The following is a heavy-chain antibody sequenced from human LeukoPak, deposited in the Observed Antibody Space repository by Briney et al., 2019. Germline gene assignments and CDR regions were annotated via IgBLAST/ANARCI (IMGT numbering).Heavy chain of an antibody. J-gene: IGHJ4*02. CDR3: ARRRSIGYCSGGSCHLVGGLYYFDY. CDR1: GGSFSGYY. CDR2: INHSGST. Sequence: PSETLSLTCAVYGGSFSGYYWSWIRQPPGKGLGWIGEINHSGSTNYNPSLKSRVTISVDTSKNQFSLKLSSVTAADTAVYYCARRRSIGYCSGGSCHLVGGLYYFDYWGQGTLVTVSS. V-gene: IGHV4-34*01. D-gene: IGHD2-15*01.